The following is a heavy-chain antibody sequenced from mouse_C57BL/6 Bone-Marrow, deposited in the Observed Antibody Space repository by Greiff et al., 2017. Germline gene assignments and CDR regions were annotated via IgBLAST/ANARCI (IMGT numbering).Heavy chain of an antibody. V-gene: IGHV5-2*01. CDR2: INSDGGST. CDR1: EYEFPSYD. Sequence: EVKLVEPGGGLVQPGESLKLSCESNEYEFPSYDMPWVRQTPEKRLELVAAINSDGGSTYYPDNMERRFIISRDNTKKTLYLQMSSLKSEDTALYYCARSYYGSSYPYWGQGTTLTVSS. D-gene: IGHD1-1*01. J-gene: IGHJ2*01. CDR3: ARSYYGSSYPY.